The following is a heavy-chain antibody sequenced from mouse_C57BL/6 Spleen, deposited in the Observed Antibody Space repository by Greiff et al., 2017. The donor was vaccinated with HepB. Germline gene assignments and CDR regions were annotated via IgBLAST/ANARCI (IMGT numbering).Heavy chain of an antibody. J-gene: IGHJ2*01. V-gene: IGHV1-5*01. CDR3: TRSRSYEDYFDY. CDR2: IYPGNSDT. CDR1: GYTFTSYW. Sequence: EVQLQQSGTVLARPGASVKMSCKTSGYTFTSYWMHWVKQRPGQGLEWIGAIYPGNSDTSYNQKFKGKAKLTAVTSASTAYMELSSLTNEDSAVYYCTRSRSYEDYFDYWGQGTTLTVSS. D-gene: IGHD6-1*01.